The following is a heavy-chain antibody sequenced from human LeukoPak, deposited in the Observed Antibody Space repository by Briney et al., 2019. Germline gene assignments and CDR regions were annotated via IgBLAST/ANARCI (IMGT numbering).Heavy chain of an antibody. CDR2: INTNTGNP. V-gene: IGHV7-4-1*02. CDR3: ARDLEGATDDY. J-gene: IGHJ4*02. Sequence: ASVKASCKASGYDFTSYAMHWVRQAPGQGLEWMGWINTNTGNPTYAQGFTGRFVFSLDTSVSTAYLQISSLKAEDTAVYYCARDLEGATDDYWGQGTLVTVSS. D-gene: IGHD1-26*01. CDR1: GYDFTSYA.